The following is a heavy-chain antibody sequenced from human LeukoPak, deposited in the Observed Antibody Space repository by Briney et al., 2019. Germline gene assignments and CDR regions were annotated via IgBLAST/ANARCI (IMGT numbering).Heavy chain of an antibody. J-gene: IGHJ4*02. CDR2: INPKSGGT. V-gene: IGHV1-2*02. CDR3: ARDAGYCSSTTCSADFDY. Sequence: GASVKVSCKASGYTFTGYYMHWVRQAPGQGLEWMGWINPKSGGTNYAHKFQGRVTMTRDTTISTAYMELSRLRPDDTAVYYCARDAGYCSSTTCSADFDYWGQGTLVTVSS. D-gene: IGHD2-2*01. CDR1: GYTFTGYY.